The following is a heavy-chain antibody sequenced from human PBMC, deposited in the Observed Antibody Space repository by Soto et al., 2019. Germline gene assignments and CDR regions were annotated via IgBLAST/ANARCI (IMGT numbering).Heavy chain of an antibody. CDR3: ARDRLGTAMDVFAYYYYYGMDV. CDR2: ISSSSSYI. D-gene: IGHD5-18*01. CDR1: GFTFSSYS. J-gene: IGHJ6*02. V-gene: IGHV3-21*01. Sequence: PGGSLRLSCAASGFTFSSYSMNWVRQAPGKGLEWVSSISSSSSYIYYADSVKGRFTISRDNAKNSLYLQMNSLRAEDTAVYYCARDRLGTAMDVFAYYYYYGMDVWGQGTTVTVSS.